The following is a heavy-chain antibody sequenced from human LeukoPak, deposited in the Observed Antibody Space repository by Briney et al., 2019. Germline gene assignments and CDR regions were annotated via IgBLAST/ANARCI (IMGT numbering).Heavy chain of an antibody. CDR3: ARDPGRIAVAGRWFDP. D-gene: IGHD6-19*01. V-gene: IGHV1-18*01. Sequence: ASVKVSCKASGYTFTSYGISWVRQAPGQGLEWMGWISAYNGNTNYAQKLQGRVTMTTDTSTSTAYMELRSLRSDDTAVYYCARDPGRIAVAGRWFDPWGQGTLVTVSS. CDR2: ISAYNGNT. J-gene: IGHJ5*02. CDR1: GYTFTSYG.